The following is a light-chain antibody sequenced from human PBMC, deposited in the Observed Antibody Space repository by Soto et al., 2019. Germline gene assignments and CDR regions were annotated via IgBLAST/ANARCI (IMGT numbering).Light chain of an antibody. CDR3: RSYAGNNLHYV. J-gene: IGLJ1*01. V-gene: IGLV2-8*01. Sequence: QSVLTQPPSASGSAGQSVTISCTGTSTDVGGYNYVSWYQQHPGKAPKLMIYEVSKRPSGVPDRFSGSKSGNTASLTVSGLQAEDEADYYCRSYAGNNLHYVFGTGTKLTVL. CDR2: EVS. CDR1: STDVGGYNY.